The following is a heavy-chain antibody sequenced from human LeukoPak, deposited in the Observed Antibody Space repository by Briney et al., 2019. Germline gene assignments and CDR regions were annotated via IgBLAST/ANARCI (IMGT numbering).Heavy chain of an antibody. Sequence: SVKVSCKASGGTFSSYAISWVRQAPGRGLEWMGGIIPIFGTANYAQKFQGRVTITADESTSTAYMELSSLRSEDTAVYYCARDQRQWLGNYYYYYGMDVWGQGTTVTVSS. CDR2: IIPIFGTA. CDR1: GGTFSSYA. CDR3: ARDQRQWLGNYYYYYGMDV. V-gene: IGHV1-69*13. J-gene: IGHJ6*02. D-gene: IGHD6-19*01.